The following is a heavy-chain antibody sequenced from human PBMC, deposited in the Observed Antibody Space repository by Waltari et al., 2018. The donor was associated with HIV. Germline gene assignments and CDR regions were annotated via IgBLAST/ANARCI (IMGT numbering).Heavy chain of an antibody. D-gene: IGHD3-3*01. CDR3: AREGKEDYDFWSGYFFGMDV. Sequence: QVQLQESGPGPVKPSQPLSLPCTVSGASISSRSYYCRWIRQPAGKGLEWIGGIYTSGSTNYNPSLKSRVTISVDTSKNQFSLKLSSVTAADTAVYYCAREGKEDYDFWSGYFFGMDVWGQGTTVTVSS. CDR1: GASISSRSYY. J-gene: IGHJ6*02. CDR2: IYTSGST. V-gene: IGHV4-61*02.